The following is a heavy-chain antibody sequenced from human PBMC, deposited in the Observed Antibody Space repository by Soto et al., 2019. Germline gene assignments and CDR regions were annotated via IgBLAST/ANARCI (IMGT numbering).Heavy chain of an antibody. CDR2: IWHDGNNK. J-gene: IGHJ6*02. D-gene: IGHD1-26*01. CDR3: ASDLVGASDSYGLDV. CDR1: GFTFSNYG. V-gene: IGHV3-33*01. Sequence: GGSLRLSCAASGFTFSNYGMHWVRQAPGKGLEWVAIIWHDGNNKYYADSVRGRFIISRDNSKNRLYLQMSSLRAEDTAVYYCASDLVGASDSYGLDVWGQGTPVTVSS.